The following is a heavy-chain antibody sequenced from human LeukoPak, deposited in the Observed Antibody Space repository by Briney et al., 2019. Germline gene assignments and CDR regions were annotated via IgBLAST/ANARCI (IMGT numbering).Heavy chain of an antibody. D-gene: IGHD6-19*01. CDR1: GGSISSSSYY. CDR3: ARHSGWYGDY. V-gene: IGHV4-39*01. CDR2: IYYSGST. Sequence: PSETLSLTCTVSGGSISSSSYYWGWIRQPPGKGLEWIGSIYYSGSTYYNPSLKSRVTISVDTSKDQFSLKLSSVTAADTAVHYCARHSGWYGDYWGQGTLVTVSS. J-gene: IGHJ4*02.